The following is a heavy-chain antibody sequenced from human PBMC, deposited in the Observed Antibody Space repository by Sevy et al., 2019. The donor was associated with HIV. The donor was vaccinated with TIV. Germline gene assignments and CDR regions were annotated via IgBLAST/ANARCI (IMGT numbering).Heavy chain of an antibody. D-gene: IGHD3-22*01. CDR1: GFNLSPYW. V-gene: IGHV3-7*01. Sequence: GGSLRLSCVASGFNLSPYWMTWVRQAPGKGLEWVANIKKDGNEKYYVDSVKGRFTVSMDNAKNALYLQMYSMRVEDTAVYFCASNTYHYDSISYDPVYWGQGTRVTVSS. CDR2: IKKDGNEK. J-gene: IGHJ4*02. CDR3: ASNTYHYDSISYDPVY.